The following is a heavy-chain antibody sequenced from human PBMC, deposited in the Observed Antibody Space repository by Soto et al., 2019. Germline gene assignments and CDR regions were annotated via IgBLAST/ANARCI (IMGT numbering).Heavy chain of an antibody. Sequence: PGGSLRLSCAASGFTFSSDAMSWVRQAPGKGLEWVSAISGSGGSTYYADSVKGRFTISRDNSKNTLYLQMNSLRAEDTAVYYCAKDKDYGDYPSDYWGQGTLVTVSS. V-gene: IGHV3-23*01. CDR2: ISGSGGST. D-gene: IGHD4-17*01. CDR3: AKDKDYGDYPSDY. CDR1: GFTFSSDA. J-gene: IGHJ4*02.